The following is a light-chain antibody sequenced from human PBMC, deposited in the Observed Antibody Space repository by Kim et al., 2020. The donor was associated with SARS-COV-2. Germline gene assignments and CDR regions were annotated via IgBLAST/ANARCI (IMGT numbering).Light chain of an antibody. Sequence: SPGQTARITCSGDALSNQYSYWYQQKPRQAPVLTIYKDVERPSGIPERFSGSTSGTTVTLTITAVQAEDEADYYCQSADTTGTSVLFGGGTRLTVL. CDR3: QSADTTGTSVL. CDR2: KDV. J-gene: IGLJ2*01. CDR1: ALSNQY. V-gene: IGLV3-25*03.